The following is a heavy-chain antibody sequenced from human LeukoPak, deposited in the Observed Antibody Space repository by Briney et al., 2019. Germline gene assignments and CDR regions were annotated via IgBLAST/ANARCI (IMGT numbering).Heavy chain of an antibody. D-gene: IGHD3-10*01. Sequence: GGSLRLSCAASGFTFSSYEMNWVRQAPGKGLEWVSYISSSGNTIYYADSVKGRFTISRDTAKNSPYLQMNSLRAEDTAVYYCARDRSPEGGDYSSGSRAFDSWSQATMVTV. V-gene: IGHV3-48*03. CDR1: GFTFSSYE. CDR3: ARDRSPEGGDYSSGSRAFDS. J-gene: IGHJ3*02. CDR2: ISSSGNTI.